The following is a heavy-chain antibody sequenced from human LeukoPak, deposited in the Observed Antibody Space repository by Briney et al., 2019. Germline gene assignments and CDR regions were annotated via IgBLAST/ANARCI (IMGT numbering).Heavy chain of an antibody. CDR1: GGSISSYY. Sequence: SETLSLTCTVSGGSISSYYWSWIRQPPGKGLEWIGYIYYSGSTNYNPSPKSRVTISVDTSKNQFSLKLSSVTAADTAVYYCARTPTAGGFDYWGQGTLVTVSS. CDR2: IYYSGST. D-gene: IGHD3-10*01. CDR3: ARTPTAGGFDY. J-gene: IGHJ4*02. V-gene: IGHV4-59*01.